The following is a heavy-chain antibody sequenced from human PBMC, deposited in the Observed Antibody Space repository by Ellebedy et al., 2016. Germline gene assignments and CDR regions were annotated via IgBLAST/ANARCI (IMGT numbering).Heavy chain of an antibody. J-gene: IGHJ4*02. CDR1: GFTFSNYA. D-gene: IGHD1-26*01. CDR3: ARGGRYNPFDY. V-gene: IGHV3-23*01. CDR2: VSGSGDGA. Sequence: GGSLRLSXEASGFTFSNYAVTWVRQAPGKGLEWVSAVSGSGDGAYYADSVRGRFTISRDNSKNTLYLQMNSLRAEDTAVYYCARGGRYNPFDYWGQGTLVTVSS.